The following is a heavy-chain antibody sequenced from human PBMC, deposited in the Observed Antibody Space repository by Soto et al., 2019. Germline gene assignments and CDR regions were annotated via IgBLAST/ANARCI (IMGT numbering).Heavy chain of an antibody. CDR1: GFTFSSSA. Sequence: EVQLLDSGGGLVQPGGSLRLSCAASGFTFSSSAMSWVRQAPGKGLEWVSAVSGSGGTTYYADSVRGRFTISRDNSKNTLYRQMNSLRAEDTAIYFCARYTVDTIVTSGWCHYLDPWGQGTLVTVSS. CDR3: ARYTVDTIVTSGWCHYLDP. V-gene: IGHV3-23*01. D-gene: IGHD6-19*01. CDR2: VSGSGGTT. J-gene: IGHJ5*02.